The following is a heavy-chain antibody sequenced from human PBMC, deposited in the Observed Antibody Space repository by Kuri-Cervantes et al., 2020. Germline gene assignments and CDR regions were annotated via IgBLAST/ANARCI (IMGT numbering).Heavy chain of an antibody. D-gene: IGHD6-13*01. Sequence: GESLKISCAASGFTFDDYAMHWVRQAPGKGLEWVGRIKSKTDGGTTVYAAPVKGRFTVSRDDSKNTLYLQMNSLKTEDTAVYYCTTHGGLFSAAGTWYCLDYWGQGTLVTVSS. V-gene: IGHV3-15*01. CDR3: TTHGGLFSAAGTWYCLDY. J-gene: IGHJ4*02. CDR1: GFTFDDYA. CDR2: IKSKTDGGTT.